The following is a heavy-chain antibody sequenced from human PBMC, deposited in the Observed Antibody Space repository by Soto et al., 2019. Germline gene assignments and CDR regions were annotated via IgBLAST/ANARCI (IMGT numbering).Heavy chain of an antibody. CDR3: ARQTRGYSYGRSGQIDY. D-gene: IGHD5-18*01. CDR2: IYYSGST. V-gene: IGHV4-39*01. J-gene: IGHJ4*02. CDR1: GGSISSSSYY. Sequence: QLQLQESGPGLVKPSETLSLTCTVSGGSISSSSYYWGWIRQPPGKGLEWIGSIYYSGSTYYNPSLKSRVALSVDTSKTQFSLKLSSVTAADTAVYYCARQTRGYSYGRSGQIDYWGQGTLVTVSS.